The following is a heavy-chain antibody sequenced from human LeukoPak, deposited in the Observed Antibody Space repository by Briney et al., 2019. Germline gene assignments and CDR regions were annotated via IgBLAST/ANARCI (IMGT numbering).Heavy chain of an antibody. D-gene: IGHD3-22*01. CDR3: ARVGYDSSGYYYYAFDI. J-gene: IGHJ3*02. CDR2: IYTSGST. V-gene: IGHV4-4*07. CDR1: GGSISSYY. Sequence: PSETLSLTCTVSGGSISSYYWSWIRQPAGKGLEWIGRIYTSGSTNYNLSLKSRVTMSVDTSKNQFSLKLSSVTAADTAVYYCARVGYDSSGYYYYAFDIWGQGTMVTVSS.